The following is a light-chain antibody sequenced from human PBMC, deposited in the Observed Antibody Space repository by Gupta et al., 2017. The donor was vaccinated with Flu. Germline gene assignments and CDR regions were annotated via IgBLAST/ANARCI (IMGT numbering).Light chain of an antibody. V-gene: IGKV3-15*01. CDR1: QSVSSN. CDR2: GAS. CDR3: QQYNNWPTWT. Sequence: EIVMTQSPATLSVSPGERATLSCRASQSVSSNLAWYQQKPGQAPRLLIYGASTRATGIPARFSGSGSGTEFTPTIISLQSEDFAVYYCQQYNNWPTWTFGQGTKVEIK. J-gene: IGKJ1*01.